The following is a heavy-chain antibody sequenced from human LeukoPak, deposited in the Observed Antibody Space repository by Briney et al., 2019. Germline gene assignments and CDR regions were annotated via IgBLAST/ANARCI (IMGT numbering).Heavy chain of an antibody. CDR2: IYSGGST. J-gene: IGHJ4*02. CDR1: GFTVSSNY. V-gene: IGHV3-53*01. CDR3: AKDLPDYGDYIEGY. D-gene: IGHD4-17*01. Sequence: SGGSLRLSCAASGFTVSSNYMSRVRQAPGKGLEWVSVIYSGGSTYYADSVKGRFTFSRDNSRNMVYLQMNSLRAEDTAVYYCAKDLPDYGDYIEGYWGQGTLVTVSS.